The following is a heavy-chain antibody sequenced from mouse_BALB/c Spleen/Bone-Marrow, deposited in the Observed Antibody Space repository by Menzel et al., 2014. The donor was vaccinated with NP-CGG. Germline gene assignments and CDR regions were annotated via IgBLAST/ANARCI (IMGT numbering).Heavy chain of an antibody. CDR1: GFTFXSYT. Sequence: EVKVVESGGGLVKPGGSLKLSCAAPGFTFXSYTMSWVRQTPEKRLEWVATISSGGSYTYYPDSVKGRFTISRDNAKNTLYLQMSSLKSEDTAMFYCTRRGDYDGYFDYWGQGTTLTVSS. D-gene: IGHD2-3*01. V-gene: IGHV5-6-4*01. J-gene: IGHJ2*01. CDR3: TRRGDYDGYFDY. CDR2: ISSGGSYT.